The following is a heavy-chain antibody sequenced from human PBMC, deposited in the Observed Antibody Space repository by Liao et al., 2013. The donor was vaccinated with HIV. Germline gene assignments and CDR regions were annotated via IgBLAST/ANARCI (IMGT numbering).Heavy chain of an antibody. V-gene: IGHV4-39*07. D-gene: IGHD4-11*01. CDR3: ARDDRRTVTTDY. Sequence: QLQLQESGPGLVKPSETLSLTCTVSGGSISSSSYYWGWIRQPPGKGLEWIGSIYYSGSTYYNPSLKSRVTISVDTSKNQFSLKLSSVTAADTAVYYCARDDRRTVTTDYWGQGTLVTVSS. CDR1: GGSISSSSYY. CDR2: IYYSGST. J-gene: IGHJ4*02.